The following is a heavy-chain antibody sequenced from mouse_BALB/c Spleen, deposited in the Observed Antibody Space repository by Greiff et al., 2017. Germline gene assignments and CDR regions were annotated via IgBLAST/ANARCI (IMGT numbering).Heavy chain of an antibody. Sequence: EVQGVESGGGLVKPGGSLKLSCAASGFTFSDYYMYWVRQTPEKRLEWVATISDGGSYTYYPDSVKGRFTISRDNAKNNLYLQMSSLKSEDTAMYYCARSYDGYYWYFDVWGAGTTVTVSS. CDR3: ARSYDGYYWYFDV. CDR1: GFTFSDYY. V-gene: IGHV5-4*02. D-gene: IGHD2-3*01. CDR2: ISDGGSYT. J-gene: IGHJ1*01.